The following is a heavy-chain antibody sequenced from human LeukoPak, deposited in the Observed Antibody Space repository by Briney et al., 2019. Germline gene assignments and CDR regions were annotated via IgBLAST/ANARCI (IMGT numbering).Heavy chain of an antibody. Sequence: GETLKISFKGSGYSFTNYWIVWVRQMPGKGLEWMGIIYPGDSDTRYSTSFQGKVTISDDKSIRTAYLHWSSLKASDTAMYYCARRGPYYDSSGYYYGGLDYWGQGTLVTVSS. V-gene: IGHV5-51*01. CDR1: GYSFTNYW. D-gene: IGHD3-22*01. J-gene: IGHJ4*02. CDR2: IYPGDSDT. CDR3: ARRGPYYDSSGYYYGGLDY.